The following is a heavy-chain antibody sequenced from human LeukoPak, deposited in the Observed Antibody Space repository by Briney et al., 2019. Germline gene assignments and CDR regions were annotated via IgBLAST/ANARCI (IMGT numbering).Heavy chain of an antibody. D-gene: IGHD6-19*01. CDR2: INPNSGGT. CDR1: GYTFTGYY. V-gene: IGHV1-2*02. Sequence: ASVKVSCKASGYTFTGYYMHWVRQAPGQGLEWMGWINPNSGGTKYAQKFQGRVPITRDTSISTAYMELSRLRSDDTDVYYCARVTSSGNDYWGQGTLVTVSS. J-gene: IGHJ4*02. CDR3: ARVTSSGNDY.